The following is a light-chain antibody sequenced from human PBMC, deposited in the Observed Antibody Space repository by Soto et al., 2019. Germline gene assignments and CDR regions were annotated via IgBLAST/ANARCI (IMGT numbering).Light chain of an antibody. Sequence: EIVLTQSPGILSLSPGARATLSCRASQSVSNDFLAWYQQKPGQAPRLLIYGASTRATGIPARFSGSGSGTEFTLTISSLQSEDFAVYYCQQYNNWPPRTFGGGTKVDIK. CDR3: QQYNNWPPRT. CDR2: GAS. V-gene: IGKV3-15*01. CDR1: QSVSNDF. J-gene: IGKJ4*01.